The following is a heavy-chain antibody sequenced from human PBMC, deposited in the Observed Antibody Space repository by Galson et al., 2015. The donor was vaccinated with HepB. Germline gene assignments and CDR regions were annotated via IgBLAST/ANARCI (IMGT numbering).Heavy chain of an antibody. Sequence: SLRLSCAASGFDFSNFGMHWVRQAPGKGLEWLGVIWADGSNTNYADSVKGRFSISRENSKNTLFLQMNSLTPEDTAVYYCARVEGITFGGVTGIDYWGQGSLVTV. CDR1: GFDFSNFG. V-gene: IGHV3-30*19. D-gene: IGHD3-16*01. J-gene: IGHJ4*02. CDR2: IWADGSNT. CDR3: ARVEGITFGGVTGIDY.